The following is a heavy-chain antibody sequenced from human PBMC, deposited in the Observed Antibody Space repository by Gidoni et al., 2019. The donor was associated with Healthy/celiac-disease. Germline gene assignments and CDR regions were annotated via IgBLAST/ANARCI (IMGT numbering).Heavy chain of an antibody. D-gene: IGHD6-6*01. J-gene: IGHJ4*02. CDR1: GYTFTYRY. CDR3: ASSDSTSAFDY. CDR2: ITPFNGNT. V-gene: IGHV1-45*02. Sequence: QMQLVQSGAEVKKTGSSVKVSCKASGYTFTYRYLHWVRQAPGQALEWMGWITPFNGNTNYAQKFQDRVTITRDRSMSTAYMELSSLRSEDTAMYYCASSDSTSAFDYWGQGTLVTVSS.